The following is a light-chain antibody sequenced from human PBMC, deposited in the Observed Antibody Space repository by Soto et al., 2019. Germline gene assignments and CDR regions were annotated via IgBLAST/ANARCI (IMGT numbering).Light chain of an antibody. J-gene: IGKJ1*01. V-gene: IGKV3-15*01. CDR3: QQYNTWLWT. Sequence: EVVMTQSPATLSVSPGERATLSCRASQSVNANLAWYQQKPGQAPRLLIHGASNRATGIPARFSGSGFGTEFIVTSSSLQSEDVAVYYCQQYNTWLWTFGRGTKVEI. CDR1: QSVNAN. CDR2: GAS.